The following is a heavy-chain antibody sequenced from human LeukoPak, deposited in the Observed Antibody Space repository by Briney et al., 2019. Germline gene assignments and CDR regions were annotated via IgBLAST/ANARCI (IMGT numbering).Heavy chain of an antibody. CDR1: GGSISSGTYY. Sequence: SETLSLTCTVSGGSISSGTYYWSCIRQPAGKGLEWIGRIYPSGSTNYNPSLKSRVTISVDTSRNQFSLKLSSVTAADTAVYYCARRRSGYSFGLWGQGTLVTVSS. J-gene: IGHJ4*02. D-gene: IGHD5-18*01. CDR2: IYPSGST. V-gene: IGHV4-61*02. CDR3: ARRRSGYSFGL.